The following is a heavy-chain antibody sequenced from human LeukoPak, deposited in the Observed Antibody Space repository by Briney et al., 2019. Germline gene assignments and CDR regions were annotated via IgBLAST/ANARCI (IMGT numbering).Heavy chain of an antibody. D-gene: IGHD3-22*01. V-gene: IGHV3-7*04. CDR1: GFTFSTYW. CDR2: IKQDGSEK. Sequence: PGGSLRHSCAASGFTFSTYWMTWVRQAPGKGLEWVANIKQDGSEKYYVDSLKGRFTISRDNAKNSLFLQMNSLRAEDTAVYYCARDLPTGYYISSGYYEYFLDYWGQGTLVTVSS. CDR3: ARDLPTGYYISSGYYEYFLDY. J-gene: IGHJ4*02.